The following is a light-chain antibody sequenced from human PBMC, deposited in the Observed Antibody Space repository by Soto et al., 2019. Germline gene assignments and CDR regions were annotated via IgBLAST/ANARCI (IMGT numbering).Light chain of an antibody. Sequence: QSVLTQPASVSGSPGQSITISCTGNNNDVGSYNYVSWYQQHPGKAPKLMIYDVSNRPSGVSNRFSGSKSGNTASLTISGLQAEDEADYYCTSYTGSSTPYVFGPGTKVTV. V-gene: IGLV2-14*03. J-gene: IGLJ1*01. CDR3: TSYTGSSTPYV. CDR2: DVS. CDR1: NNDVGSYNY.